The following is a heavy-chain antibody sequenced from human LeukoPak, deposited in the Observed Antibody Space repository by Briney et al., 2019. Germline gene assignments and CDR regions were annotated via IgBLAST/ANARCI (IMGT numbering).Heavy chain of an antibody. Sequence: SETLSLTCTVSGGSMSSYRWSWIRQPPGKGLEWIAYIYYSGTTNYNPSLKSRVTTSVDTSKNQISLKLSSVTAADTAVYYCARGNLEMAAVDYWGQGTLVTVSS. CDR1: GGSMSSYR. J-gene: IGHJ4*02. CDR3: ARGNLEMAAVDY. V-gene: IGHV4-59*01. CDR2: IYYSGTT. D-gene: IGHD5-24*01.